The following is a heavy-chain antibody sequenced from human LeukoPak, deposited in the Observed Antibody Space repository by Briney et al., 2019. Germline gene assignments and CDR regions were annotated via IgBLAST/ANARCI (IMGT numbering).Heavy chain of an antibody. Sequence: KGXXXXXXISSSSSYIYYADSVKGRFTISRDNAKNSLYLQMNSLRAEDTAVYYCARDNYYDSSGYPPDYWGQGTLVTVSS. D-gene: IGHD3-22*01. CDR3: ARDNYYDSSGYPPDY. V-gene: IGHV3-21*01. CDR2: ISSSSSYI. J-gene: IGHJ4*02.